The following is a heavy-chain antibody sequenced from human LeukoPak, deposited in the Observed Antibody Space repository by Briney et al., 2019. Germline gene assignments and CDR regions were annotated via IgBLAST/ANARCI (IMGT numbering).Heavy chain of an antibody. D-gene: IGHD6-19*01. V-gene: IGHV3-23*01. CDR2: ISGSGGST. CDR3: AKDTTYSSGCPDY. CDR1: GFTFSSYA. Sequence: GGSLRLSCAASGFTFSSYAMSWVRQAPGKGLEWVSAISGSGGSTYHADSVKGRFTISRDNSKNTLYLQMNSLRAEDTAVYYCAKDTTYSSGCPDYWGQGTLVTVSS. J-gene: IGHJ4*02.